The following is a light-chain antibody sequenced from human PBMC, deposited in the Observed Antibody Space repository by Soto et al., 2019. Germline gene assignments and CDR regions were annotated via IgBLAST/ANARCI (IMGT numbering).Light chain of an antibody. CDR2: AAI. CDR1: QDISNY. J-gene: IGKJ1*01. Sequence: DIPMTQSPSSLSASVGDRVTITCQASQDISNYLNWYQQKPGKAPNLLIYAAISLQSGVPSRFSGSESGTDFTLTINSLQPEDLATYYCHQTYSSPWTFGQGTKVEIK. CDR3: HQTYSSPWT. V-gene: IGKV1-39*01.